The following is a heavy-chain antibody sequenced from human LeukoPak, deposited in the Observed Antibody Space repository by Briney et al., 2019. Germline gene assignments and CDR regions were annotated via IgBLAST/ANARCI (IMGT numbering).Heavy chain of an antibody. V-gene: IGHV4-59*01. CDR2: IYYSGST. D-gene: IGHD3-9*01. CDR1: GGSISSYY. CDR3: ASHILTGYPDAFDI. J-gene: IGHJ3*02. Sequence: SETLSLTCTVSGGSISSYYWSWIRQPPGKGLEWIGYIYYSGSTNYNPSLKSRITISVDTSKNQFSLKLSSVTAADTAVYYCASHILTGYPDAFDIWGQGTMVTVSS.